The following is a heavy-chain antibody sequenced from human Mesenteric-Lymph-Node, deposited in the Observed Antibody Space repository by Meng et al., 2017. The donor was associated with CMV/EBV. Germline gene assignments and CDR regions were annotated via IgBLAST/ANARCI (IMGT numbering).Heavy chain of an antibody. V-gene: IGHV3-30-3*01. CDR2: ISYDGNNK. Sequence: GESLKISCAASGFTFSYYGVHWVRQAPGKGLEWVATISYDGNNKYVADSVKGRLTVSRDNSKDTLFLQMNSLRTEDTAVYFCARSGHCSSNSCFELYAMDVWGQGTTVTVSS. CDR3: ARSGHCSSNSCFELYAMDV. D-gene: IGHD2-2*01. CDR1: GFTFSYYG. J-gene: IGHJ6*02.